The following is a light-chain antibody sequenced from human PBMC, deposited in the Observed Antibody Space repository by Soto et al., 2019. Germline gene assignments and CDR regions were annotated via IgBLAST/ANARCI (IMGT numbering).Light chain of an antibody. J-gene: IGKJ1*01. Sequence: IQLTQSPSTLSASVGDRITIVCRASQSIKNWLAWYQQKPGKAPKLLIYKASTLKSGVPSRFSGSGSGTDFTLTISRLEPEDFAVYYCQQYGSRGFGQGTKVDIK. CDR2: KAS. CDR3: QQYGSRG. CDR1: QSIKNW. V-gene: IGKV1-5*03.